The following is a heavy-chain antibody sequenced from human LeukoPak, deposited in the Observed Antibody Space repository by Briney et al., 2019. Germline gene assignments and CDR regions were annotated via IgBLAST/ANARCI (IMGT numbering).Heavy chain of an antibody. CDR1: GGSISSYY. CDR3: ASHGSSGHDPLT. Sequence: PSETLSLTCTVSGGSISSYYWSWIRRPPGKGLECIGYIYYTGSTSYNPSLKSRVTISLDTSKSQFSLRLTSVTAADTAVYYRASHGSSGHDPLTWGQGTLVTVSS. V-gene: IGHV4-59*08. CDR2: IYYTGST. D-gene: IGHD5-12*01. J-gene: IGHJ4*02.